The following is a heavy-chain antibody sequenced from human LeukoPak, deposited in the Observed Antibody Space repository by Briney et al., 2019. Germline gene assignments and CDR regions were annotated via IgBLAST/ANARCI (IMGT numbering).Heavy chain of an antibody. D-gene: IGHD5-18*01. CDR2: ISYDGSNK. CDR1: GFTFSSYG. V-gene: IGHV3-30*18. J-gene: IGHJ3*02. Sequence: GRSLILSCAASGFTFSSYGMHWVRQAPGKGLEWVAVISYDGSNKYYADSVKGRFTISRDNSKNTLYLQMNSLRAEDTAVYYCAKELYSYGEGSFDIWGQGTMVTVSS. CDR3: AKELYSYGEGSFDI.